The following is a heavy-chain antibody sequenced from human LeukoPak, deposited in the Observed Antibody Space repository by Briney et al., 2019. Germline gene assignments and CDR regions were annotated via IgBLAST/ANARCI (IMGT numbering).Heavy chain of an antibody. D-gene: IGHD6-13*01. V-gene: IGHV1-69*06. CDR3: ARNIYYSSTLDY. Sequence: SVKVSCKASGGTFSSYAISWVRQAPGQGLEWMGGIILIFGTANYAQKFQGRVTITADKSTSTAYMELSSLRSEDTAVYYCARNIYYSSTLDYWGQGTLVTVSS. CDR1: GGTFSSYA. J-gene: IGHJ4*02. CDR2: IILIFGTA.